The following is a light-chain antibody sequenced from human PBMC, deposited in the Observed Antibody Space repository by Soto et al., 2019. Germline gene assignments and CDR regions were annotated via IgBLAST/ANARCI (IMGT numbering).Light chain of an antibody. CDR2: DAS. Sequence: AIQLTQSPSSLSASVGDRVTITCRAGQGISSYLAWYQQAPGKAPKLLIYDASSLESGVPSRFSGSGSGTEFTLTITSLQPDDFATYYCQQYNSYPWTFGQGTKVDIK. V-gene: IGKV1-13*02. J-gene: IGKJ1*01. CDR3: QQYNSYPWT. CDR1: QGISSY.